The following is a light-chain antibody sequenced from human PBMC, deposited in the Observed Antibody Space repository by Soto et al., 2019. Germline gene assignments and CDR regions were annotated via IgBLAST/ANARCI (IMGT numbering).Light chain of an antibody. V-gene: IGKV4-1*01. CDR3: QQYYDSPWT. Sequence: DIVMTQSPDSLAVSLGERATINCKSSQSVLYSSNNKNYLAWYHQKPGQPPKLLIYWASTRESGVPDRFSGSGSGTDFTLTVSSLQAEDVAVYYCQQYYDSPWTFRKWNRGEIK. CDR1: QSVLYSSNNKNY. CDR2: WAS. J-gene: IGKJ1*01.